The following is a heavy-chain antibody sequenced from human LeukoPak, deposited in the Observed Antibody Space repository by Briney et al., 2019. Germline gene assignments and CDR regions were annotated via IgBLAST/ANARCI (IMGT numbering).Heavy chain of an antibody. V-gene: IGHV1-18*01. CDR2: ISAYNGNT. D-gene: IGHD3-10*01. J-gene: IGHJ5*02. Sequence: GASAKVSCRTSGYTFNSYGISWVRQAPGQGLEWMGWISAYNGNTNYAQKLQGRVTMTTDTSTSTAYMELRSLRSDDTAVYYCARDMYYYSRTGFDPWGQGTLVTASS. CDR3: ARDMYYYSRTGFDP. CDR1: GYTFNSYG.